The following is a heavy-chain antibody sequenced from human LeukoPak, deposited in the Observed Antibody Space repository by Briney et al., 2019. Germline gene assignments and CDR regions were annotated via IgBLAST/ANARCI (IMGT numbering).Heavy chain of an antibody. CDR2: IHHSGST. CDR3: ARDIDKTSMVFKSFDY. Sequence: SETLSLTCSVSGYSISSGYYWGWIRQPPGKGLEWIGNIHHSGSTYYNPSLKSRVTISVDMSKNQFSLNLNSVTAADTAVYYRARDIDKTSMVFKSFDYWGQGTLVTVSS. V-gene: IGHV4-38-2*02. D-gene: IGHD5-18*01. J-gene: IGHJ4*02. CDR1: GYSISSGYY.